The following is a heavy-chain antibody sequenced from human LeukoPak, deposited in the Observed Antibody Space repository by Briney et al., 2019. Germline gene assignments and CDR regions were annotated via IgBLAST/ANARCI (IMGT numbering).Heavy chain of an antibody. Sequence: ASVKVSCKASGYTFTSYGISWVRQAPGQGLEWMGWISAYNGNTNYAQKLQGRVTMTTDTSTSTAYMELRSLRSDDTAVYYCARPPVDSYNSSGLPYYFDSWAQGPLVPVS. CDR2: ISAYNGNT. V-gene: IGHV1-18*01. CDR1: GYTFTSYG. CDR3: ARPPVDSYNSSGLPYYFDS. D-gene: IGHD3-22*01. J-gene: IGHJ4*02.